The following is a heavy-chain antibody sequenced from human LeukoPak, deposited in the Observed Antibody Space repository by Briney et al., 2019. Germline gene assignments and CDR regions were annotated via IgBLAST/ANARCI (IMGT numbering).Heavy chain of an antibody. CDR2: ISSSSSYI. J-gene: IGHJ3*02. V-gene: IGHV3-21*01. CDR1: GFTFSSYS. Sequence: GGSLRLSCAASGFTFSSYSMNWVRQAPGKGLEWVSSISSSSSYIYYADSVKGRFTISRDNSKNTLYLQMNSLRAEDTAVYYCAREPRTAATPDAFDIWGQGTMVTVSS. D-gene: IGHD2-15*01. CDR3: AREPRTAATPDAFDI.